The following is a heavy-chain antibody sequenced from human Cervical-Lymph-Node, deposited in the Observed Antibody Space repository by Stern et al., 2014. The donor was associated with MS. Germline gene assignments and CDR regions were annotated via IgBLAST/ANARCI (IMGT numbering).Heavy chain of an antibody. V-gene: IGHV3-33*01. CDR1: GFTFEDYA. J-gene: IGHJ6*02. CDR3: ARKIPDYYYYAMDV. Sequence: MQLVESGGGVVQPGGSQRLSCTASGFTFEDYAMEWVRQVPGKGLEWVAMIWYDGSQKYYGDSVRGRFSVSRDNSRNTLYLQMKSLSLEDTAVYYCARKIPDYYYYAMDVWGQGTTGTVS. D-gene: IGHD2-2*02. CDR2: IWYDGSQK.